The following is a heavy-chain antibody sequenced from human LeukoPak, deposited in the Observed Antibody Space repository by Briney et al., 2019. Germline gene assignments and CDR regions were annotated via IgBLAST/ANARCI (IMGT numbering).Heavy chain of an antibody. CDR3: ARGAYGDK. CDR1: GYTLTSYG. V-gene: IGHV1-18*01. D-gene: IGHD4-17*01. CDR2: ISTQSGNT. Sequence: ASVKVSCEASGYTLTSYGINWMRQAPGQGLEWMGWISTQSGNTNYAQKVQGRLALTTDRSTNTAYMELRSLRSDDTAVYYCARGAYGDKWGQGTMVTVSS. J-gene: IGHJ4*02.